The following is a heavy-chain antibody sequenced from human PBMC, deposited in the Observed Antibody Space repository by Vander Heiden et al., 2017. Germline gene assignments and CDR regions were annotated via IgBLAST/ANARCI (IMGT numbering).Heavy chain of an antibody. V-gene: IGHV3-33*01. CDR1: GFTFSSYG. CDR3: ARDARPTYYYDSSGPFFDY. CDR2: IWYDGSNK. J-gene: IGHJ4*02. Sequence: QVQLVASGGGVVQPGRSLRLSCAASGFTFSSYGMHWVRQAPGKGLEWGAVIWYDGSNKYYADSVKGRFTISRDNSKNTLYLQMNSLRAEDTAVYYCARDARPTYYYDSSGPFFDYWGQGTLVTVSS. D-gene: IGHD3-22*01.